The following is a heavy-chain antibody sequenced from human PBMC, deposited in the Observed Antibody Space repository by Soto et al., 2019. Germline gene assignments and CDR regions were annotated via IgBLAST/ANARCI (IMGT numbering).Heavy chain of an antibody. D-gene: IGHD1-26*01. Sequence: GESLKISCKGSGYSFTNYWIGWVRQMPGKGLEWMGIIYPGDSHAIDSPSLQGQVTMSADKSSSTAYLQWSSLKASDTAMYYCARPYSGGPNDPFDVWGQGTMVTVSS. V-gene: IGHV5-51*01. J-gene: IGHJ3*01. CDR1: GYSFTNYW. CDR3: ARPYSGGPNDPFDV. CDR2: IYPGDSHA.